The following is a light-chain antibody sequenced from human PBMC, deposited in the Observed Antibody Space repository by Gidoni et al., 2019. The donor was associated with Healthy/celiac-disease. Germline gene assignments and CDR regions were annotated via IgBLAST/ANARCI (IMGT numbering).Light chain of an antibody. J-gene: IGKJ3*01. CDR3: QQYYSYPPT. Sequence: ALRTTQSPSSLAASTGDRVTITCRVSQGISSYLAWYQQKPGKAPKLLIYAASTLQSGVPSRFSGSGSGTDFTLTISCLQSEDFATYYCQQYYSYPPTFGPGTKVDIK. V-gene: IGKV1-8*01. CDR2: AAS. CDR1: QGISSY.